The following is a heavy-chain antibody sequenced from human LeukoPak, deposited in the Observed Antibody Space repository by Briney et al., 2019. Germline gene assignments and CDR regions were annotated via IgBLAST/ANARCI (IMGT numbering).Heavy chain of an antibody. CDR1: GYTFTSYY. CDR2: IITSAGST. V-gene: IGHV1-46*01. D-gene: IGHD2-2*01. J-gene: IGHJ1*01. Sequence: GASVKVSCKASGYTFTSYYMHWVRQAPGQGLEWMGLIITSAGSTTYAQNFQGRVTLTRDTSTSTVYMEMSSLRSEDTAVYYCARAPHCSSTSCSSPIEFQHWGQGTLVTVSS. CDR3: ARAPHCSSTSCSSPIEFQH.